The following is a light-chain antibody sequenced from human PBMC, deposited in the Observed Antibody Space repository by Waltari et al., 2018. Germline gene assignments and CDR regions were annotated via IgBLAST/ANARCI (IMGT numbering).Light chain of an antibody. J-gene: IGKJ1*01. Sequence: DIVLTQSPSTLSLSPGERATLSCRARQSVSSNNLAWDQQKPGQAPRLLIYGAFYRATGIPDRFSGSGSGTAFTLPISRLEPEDFAVYYCQQYASSPTFGQGTKVDIK. CDR1: QSVSSNN. CDR3: QQYASSPT. V-gene: IGKV3-20*01. CDR2: GAF.